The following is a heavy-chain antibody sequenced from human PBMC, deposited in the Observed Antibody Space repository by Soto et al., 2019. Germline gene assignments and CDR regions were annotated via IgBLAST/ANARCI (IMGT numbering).Heavy chain of an antibody. CDR2: INHXGGSA. J-gene: IGHJ4*02. CDR1: GYTFTSYY. V-gene: IGHV1-46*01. Sequence: XSVKVSCKASGYTFTSYYMHWVRQAPGQGLEGMXMINHXGGSARYPQKXXGRVTMTXXKSKSTVYMELSSLRSDDTAVYYCARYGGTWDYWGQGTLVTVSS. CDR3: ARYGGTWDY. D-gene: IGHD3-16*01.